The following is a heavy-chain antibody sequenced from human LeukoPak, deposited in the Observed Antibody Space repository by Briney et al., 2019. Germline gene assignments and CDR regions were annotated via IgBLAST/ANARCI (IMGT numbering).Heavy chain of an antibody. V-gene: IGHV3-30-3*01. CDR1: GFTFSSYA. D-gene: IGHD6-13*01. Sequence: RSGGSLRLSCAASGFTFSSYAMHWVRQAPGKGLEWVAVISYDGSNKYYADSVKGRFTISRDNSKNTLYLQMNSLKTEDTAVYYCTTGYSSSLPDYWGQGTLVTVSS. CDR2: ISYDGSNK. J-gene: IGHJ4*02. CDR3: TTGYSSSLPDY.